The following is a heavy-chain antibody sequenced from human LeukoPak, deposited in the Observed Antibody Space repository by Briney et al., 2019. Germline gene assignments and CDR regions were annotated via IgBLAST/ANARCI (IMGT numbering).Heavy chain of an antibody. V-gene: IGHV4-39*07. CDR1: GGSISSSSYY. Sequence: PSETLSLTCTVSGGSISSSSYYWGWIRRPPGKGLEWIGSIYYSGSTYYNPSLKSRVTISVDTSKNQFSLKLSSVTAADTAVYYCARGSGSYYGPYYFDYWGQGTLVTVSS. D-gene: IGHD1-26*01. J-gene: IGHJ4*02. CDR3: ARGSGSYYGPYYFDY. CDR2: IYYSGST.